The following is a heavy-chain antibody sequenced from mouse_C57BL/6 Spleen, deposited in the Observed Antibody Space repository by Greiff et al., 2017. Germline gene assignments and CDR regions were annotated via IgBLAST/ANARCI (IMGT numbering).Heavy chain of an antibody. CDR1: GFSFNTYA. Sequence: EVMLVESGGGLVQPKGSLKLSCAASGFSFNTYAMNWVRQAPGKGLEWVARIRSKSNNYATYYADSVKDRFTISRDDSESMLYLQMNNLKTEDTAMYYCVSRNYDYAMDYWGQGTSVTVSS. J-gene: IGHJ4*01. CDR3: VSRNYDYAMDY. CDR2: IRSKSNNYAT. D-gene: IGHD2-1*01. V-gene: IGHV10-1*01.